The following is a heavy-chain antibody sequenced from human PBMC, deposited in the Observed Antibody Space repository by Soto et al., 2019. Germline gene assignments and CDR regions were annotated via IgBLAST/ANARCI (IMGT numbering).Heavy chain of an antibody. J-gene: IGHJ4*02. Sequence: PGGSLRLSCAASGFTFSSYGMHWVRQAPGKGLEWVAVISYDGSNKYYADSVKGRFTISRDNSKNTLYLQMNSLRAEDTAVYYCAKGYYYDSSGYDPFDYWGQGTLVTVSS. CDR1: GFTFSSYG. V-gene: IGHV3-30*18. CDR2: ISYDGSNK. D-gene: IGHD3-22*01. CDR3: AKGYYYDSSGYDPFDY.